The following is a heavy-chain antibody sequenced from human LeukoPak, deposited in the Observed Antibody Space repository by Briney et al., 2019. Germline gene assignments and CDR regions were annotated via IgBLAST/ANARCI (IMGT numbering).Heavy chain of an antibody. V-gene: IGHV3-33*01. D-gene: IGHD3-10*01. CDR1: GFAFNTYA. CDR2: IWHDGSHK. J-gene: IGHJ4*02. Sequence: GGSLRLSCAASGFAFNTYAMHWVRQAPGQGLEWVALIWHDGSHKFYSNSVGGQFTISRDNSKNTVSLQMNNLRPEDTAVYYCAREIFGSGSYPDSWGQGTLVTVSS. CDR3: AREIFGSGSYPDS.